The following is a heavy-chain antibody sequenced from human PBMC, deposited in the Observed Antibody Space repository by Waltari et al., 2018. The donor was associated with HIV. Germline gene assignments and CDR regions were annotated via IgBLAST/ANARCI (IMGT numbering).Heavy chain of an antibody. V-gene: IGHV1-8*02. CDR3: ARNSSGKGNRYFDYGLDI. J-gene: IGHJ6*02. Sequence: QVHLVQSGPEVKRPGASVKISCKAYGYTFINFAVNWVREAAGQGPEWLGWMNANGCNTASPYKFKDRVTRTRDLSTRTAYMEMSGLTPEDTAIYYCARNSSGKGNRYFDYGLDIWGQGTPVTV. D-gene: IGHD3-22*01. CDR1: GYTFINFA. CDR2: MNANGCNT.